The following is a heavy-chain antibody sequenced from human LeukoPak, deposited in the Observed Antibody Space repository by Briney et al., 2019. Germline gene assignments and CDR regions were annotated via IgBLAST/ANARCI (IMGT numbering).Heavy chain of an antibody. J-gene: IGHJ4*02. Sequence: SETLSLTCDVSGGSIDSTNWWNWVRPPPGKGLEWIGEIHHDGRINYNLSLKSRVTLSVDKSKNQFSLRLNSVTAADTAMYYCARSHDHLWGNYPDYWGQGTLVTVSS. CDR2: IHHDGRI. D-gene: IGHD3-16*02. CDR1: GGSIDSTNW. CDR3: ARSHDHLWGNYPDY. V-gene: IGHV4/OR15-8*01.